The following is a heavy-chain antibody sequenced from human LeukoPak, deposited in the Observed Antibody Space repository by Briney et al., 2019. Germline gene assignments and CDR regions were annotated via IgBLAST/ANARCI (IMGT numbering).Heavy chain of an antibody. CDR1: GFTFSSYA. V-gene: IGHV3-23*01. D-gene: IGHD1-26*01. J-gene: IGHJ4*02. CDR2: ISGSGGST. CDR3: ATLVSGSPVVDY. Sequence: GGSLRLSCAASGFTFSSYAMSWVRQAPGKGLEWVSAISGSGGSTYYADSVKGRFTISRDNSKNTLYLQMNSLRAEDTAVYYCATLVSGSPVVDYWGQGTLVTVSS.